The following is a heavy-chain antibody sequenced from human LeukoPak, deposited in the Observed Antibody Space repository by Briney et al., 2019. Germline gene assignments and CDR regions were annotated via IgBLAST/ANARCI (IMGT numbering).Heavy chain of an antibody. CDR3: AKFSFASYDFWSGYHYNDY. Sequence: PGGSLRLSCAASGFTFSSYAMSWARQAPGKGLEWVSAISGSGGSTYYADSVKGRFTISRDNSKNTLYLQMNSLRAEDTAVYYCAKFSFASYDFWSGYHYNDYWGQGTLVTVSS. CDR1: GFTFSSYA. D-gene: IGHD3-3*01. CDR2: ISGSGGST. V-gene: IGHV3-23*01. J-gene: IGHJ4*02.